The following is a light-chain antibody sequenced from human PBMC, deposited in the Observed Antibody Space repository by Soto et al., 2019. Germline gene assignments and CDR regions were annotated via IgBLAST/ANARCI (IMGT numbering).Light chain of an antibody. CDR1: QTISSW. J-gene: IGKJ5*01. CDR3: QQSYSTTIT. V-gene: IGKV1-39*01. CDR2: AAS. Sequence: DIQMTQCPSTLSGSVLDRVTITFRASQTISSWLAWYQQKQGKAPKILMYAASSLQSGVPSRFSGSVSGTDGTITISSLQQEDGATYDCQQSYSTTITFGQGTRLEIK.